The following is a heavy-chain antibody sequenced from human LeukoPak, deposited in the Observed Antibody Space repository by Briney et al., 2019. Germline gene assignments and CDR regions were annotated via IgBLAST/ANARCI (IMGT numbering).Heavy chain of an antibody. CDR3: ARGMGGGSGYYYY. J-gene: IGHJ4*02. CDR1: GFTFSSYS. Sequence: GGSLRLSCAASGFTFSSYSMNCVRQAPGKGLEWVSSISSSSSYIYYADSVKGRFTISRDNAKNSLYLQMNSLRAEDTAVYYCARGMGGGSGYYYYWGQGTLVTVSS. D-gene: IGHD3-22*01. V-gene: IGHV3-21*01. CDR2: ISSSSSYI.